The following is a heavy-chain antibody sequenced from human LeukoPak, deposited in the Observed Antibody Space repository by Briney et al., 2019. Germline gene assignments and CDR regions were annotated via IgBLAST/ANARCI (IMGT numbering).Heavy chain of an antibody. J-gene: IGHJ5*02. CDR1: GYTFTSYY. V-gene: IGHV1-46*01. D-gene: IGHD6-19*01. CDR3: ARRAVAGTTDP. Sequence: ASVKLSCKASGYTFTSYYMHWVRQAPGQGLEWMGIINPSGGSTSYAQKFQGRVTMTRDTSTTTVYMELSSLRSEDTAVYYCARRAVAGTTDPWGQGTLVTVSS. CDR2: INPSGGST.